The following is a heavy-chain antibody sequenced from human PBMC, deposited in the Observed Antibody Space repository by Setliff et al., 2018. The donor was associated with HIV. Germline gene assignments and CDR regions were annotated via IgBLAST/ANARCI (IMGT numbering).Heavy chain of an antibody. Sequence: KTSETLSLTCTVSGGSISSSSHYWGWIRQPPGKGLEWVGLIYYTGIPTYNPSLSSRVTISVDTSKNQFSLKLTSVTAADTAFYYCARVSRLHPFDPWGQGVLVTVSS. CDR1: GGSISSSSHY. CDR3: ARVSRLHPFDP. J-gene: IGHJ5*02. D-gene: IGHD2-15*01. V-gene: IGHV4-39*07. CDR2: IYYTGIP.